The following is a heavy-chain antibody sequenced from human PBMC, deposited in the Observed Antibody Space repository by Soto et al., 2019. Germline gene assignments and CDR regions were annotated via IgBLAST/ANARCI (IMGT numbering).Heavy chain of an antibody. J-gene: IGHJ4*02. Sequence: SETLSLTCTVSGGSISSYYWSWIRQPPGKGLEWIGYIYYSGSTNYNPSLKSRVTISVDTSKNQFSLKLSSVTAADTAVYYCARRKTTVTTDLFDYWGQGTLVTVSS. D-gene: IGHD4-17*01. CDR1: GGSISSYY. CDR2: IYYSGST. V-gene: IGHV4-59*01. CDR3: ARRKTTVTTDLFDY.